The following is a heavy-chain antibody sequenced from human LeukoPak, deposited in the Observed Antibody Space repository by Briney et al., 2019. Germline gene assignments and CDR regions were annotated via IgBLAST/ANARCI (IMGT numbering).Heavy chain of an antibody. D-gene: IGHD2-2*02. J-gene: IGHJ5*02. Sequence: SETLSLTCTVSGGSISSYYWSWIRQPPGKGLEWIGYIYTSGSTNYNPSLKSRVTISVDTSKNQFSLKLSSVTAADTAVYYCARRYCSSNSCYTNWFDPWGQGTLVTVSS. CDR1: GGSISSYY. CDR2: IYTSGST. V-gene: IGHV4-4*09. CDR3: ARRYCSSNSCYTNWFDP.